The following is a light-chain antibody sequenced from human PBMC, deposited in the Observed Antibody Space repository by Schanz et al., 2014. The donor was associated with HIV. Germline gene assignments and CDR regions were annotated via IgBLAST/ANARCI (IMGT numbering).Light chain of an antibody. V-gene: IGKV1-5*03. CDR3: QQSHTYPYT. J-gene: IGKJ2*01. Sequence: DIQMTQSPSTLSASIGDRVTITCRASQSISSWLAWYQQKPGKAPKLLIYRASTLESGVPPRFGGGGSGTEFTLTISGLQPDDFATYYCQQSHTYPYTFGQGTTLEIK. CDR1: QSISSW. CDR2: RAS.